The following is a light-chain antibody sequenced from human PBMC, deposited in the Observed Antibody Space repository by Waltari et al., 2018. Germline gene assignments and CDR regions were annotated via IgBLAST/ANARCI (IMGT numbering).Light chain of an antibody. CDR3: QQYYNAPLT. V-gene: IGKV4-1*01. J-gene: IGKJ4*01. CDR2: WAA. CDR1: QSILYRSSNRNA. Sequence: DIVMTQSPDPLAVSLGERAPINCKSSQSILYRSSNRNALAWYQQKPGQPPKLLFFWAATRESGAPDRFSVSGSGTDFTLTISSLQAEDVAVYYCQQYYNAPLTFGGGTKVEIK.